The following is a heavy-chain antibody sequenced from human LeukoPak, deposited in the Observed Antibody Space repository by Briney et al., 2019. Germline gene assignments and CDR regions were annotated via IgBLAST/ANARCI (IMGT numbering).Heavy chain of an antibody. CDR1: GFTFSSYS. Sequence: PGGSLRLSCAASGFTFSSYSMNWVRQAPGKGLEWVSSISSSSSYIYYADSVKGRFTISRDNAKNSLYLQMNSLRAKDTAVYYCARDKQAAFDYWGQGTLVTVSS. J-gene: IGHJ4*02. D-gene: IGHD2-15*01. V-gene: IGHV3-21*01. CDR3: ARDKQAAFDY. CDR2: ISSSSSYI.